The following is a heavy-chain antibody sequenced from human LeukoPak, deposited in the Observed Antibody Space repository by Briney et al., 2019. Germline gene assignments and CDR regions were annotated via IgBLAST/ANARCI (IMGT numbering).Heavy chain of an antibody. CDR1: GFTFSSYA. CDR2: ISGSGGST. D-gene: IGHD5-18*01. V-gene: IGHV3-23*01. CDR3: ASDRARGLPVDY. J-gene: IGHJ4*02. Sequence: GGSLRLSCAASGFTFSSYAMSWVRQAPGKGLEWVSAISGSGGSTYYADSVKGRFTISRDNSKNTLYLQMNSLRAEDTALYYCASDRARGLPVDYWGQGTLVTVSS.